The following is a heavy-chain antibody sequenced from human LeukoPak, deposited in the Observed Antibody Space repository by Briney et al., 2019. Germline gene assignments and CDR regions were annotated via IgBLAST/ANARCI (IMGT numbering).Heavy chain of an antibody. Sequence: GGSLRLSCAASGFTFSSYGMHWVRQAPGKGLEGVAFIRYDGSNKYYADSVKGRFTISRDNSKNTLYLQMNSLRAEDTAVYYCAKDRGSSSFRYYYYYMDVWGKGTTVTVSS. CDR2: IRYDGSNK. V-gene: IGHV3-30*02. J-gene: IGHJ6*03. CDR3: AKDRGSSSFRYYYYYMDV. D-gene: IGHD6-13*01. CDR1: GFTFSSYG.